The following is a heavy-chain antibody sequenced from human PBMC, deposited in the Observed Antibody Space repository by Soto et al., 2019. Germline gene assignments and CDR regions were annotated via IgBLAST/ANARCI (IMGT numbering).Heavy chain of an antibody. D-gene: IGHD2-2*01. J-gene: IGHJ6*02. CDR2: IYHSGST. CDR3: ARNTIVVVEDYYGMDV. CDR1: GGSISSSNW. V-gene: IGHV4-4*02. Sequence: QVQLQESGPGLVKPSGTLSLTCAVSGGSISSSNWWSWVRQPPGKGLEWIGEIYHSGSTNYNPSLKSRVTISVEKSKNPFSLKLRSVTAADTAVYSLARNTIVVVEDYYGMDVWGQGTTVTVSS.